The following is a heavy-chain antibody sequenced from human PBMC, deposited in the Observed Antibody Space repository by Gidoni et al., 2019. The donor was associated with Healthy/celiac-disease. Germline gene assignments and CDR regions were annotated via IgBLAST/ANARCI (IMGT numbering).Heavy chain of an antibody. J-gene: IGHJ4*02. CDR2: INPNSGGT. V-gene: IGHV1-2*02. CDR1: GYTFTGYY. D-gene: IGHD5-12*01. Sequence: QVQLVQSGAEVKKPGASVKVSCKASGYTFTGYYMHWVRQAPGQGLEWRGWINPNSGGTNYAQKFQGRVTMTRDTSISTAYMELSRLRSDDTAVYYCARVVRTGMATILQLFYWGQGTLVTVSS. CDR3: ARVVRTGMATILQLFY.